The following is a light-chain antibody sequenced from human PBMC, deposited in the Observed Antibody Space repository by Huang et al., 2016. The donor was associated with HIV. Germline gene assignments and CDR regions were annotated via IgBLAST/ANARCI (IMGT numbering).Light chain of an antibody. CDR2: ATS. V-gene: IGKV3-15*01. CDR1: QSVRDK. Sequence: EIVMTQSPDTLSVSPGERATLSCRASQSVRDKLAGYQQKPGQAPRLLLHATSTRAAGVPARFSGSGSGTECTLTISSLQSEDCGVYYCQQYESWPPLTFGGGTKVEIK. J-gene: IGKJ4*01. CDR3: QQYESWPPLT.